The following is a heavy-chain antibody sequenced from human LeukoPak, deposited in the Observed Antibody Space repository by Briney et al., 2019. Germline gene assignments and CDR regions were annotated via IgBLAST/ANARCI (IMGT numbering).Heavy chain of an antibody. CDR3: ARQGYDILTGHTYYFDY. D-gene: IGHD3-9*01. CDR1: GGSISSSSYY. CDR2: IYYSGST. Sequence: KPSETLSLTCAVSGGSISSSSYYWGWIRQPPGKGLEWIGSIYYSGSTYYNPSLKSRVTISVDTSKNQFSLKLSSVTAADTAVYYCARQGYDILTGHTYYFDYWGQGTLVTVSS. J-gene: IGHJ4*02. V-gene: IGHV4-39*01.